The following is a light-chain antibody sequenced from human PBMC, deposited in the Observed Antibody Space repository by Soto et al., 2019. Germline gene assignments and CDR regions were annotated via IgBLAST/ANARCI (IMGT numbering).Light chain of an antibody. Sequence: QAVVTQESSFSVSPGGTVTLTCGLSSASVSTSYYPSWYQQTPGQAPRTLIYNTNTRSSGVPDRFSGSILGDKAAITITGAQADDESDYYCVLYMGSGISVFGGGTKLTVL. CDR1: SASVSTSYY. V-gene: IGLV8-61*01. CDR3: VLYMGSGISV. J-gene: IGLJ3*02. CDR2: NTN.